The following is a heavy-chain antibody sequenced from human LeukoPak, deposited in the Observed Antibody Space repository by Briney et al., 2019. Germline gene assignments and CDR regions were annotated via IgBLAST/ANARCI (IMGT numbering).Heavy chain of an antibody. J-gene: IGHJ3*02. CDR3: ASAPWAYGNYVHAFDI. V-gene: IGHV4-39*07. Sequence: AATLTVTCTDSGGSFRGEYFWGWRRQPTRKVLEWSGSIYYGGRIYYNPSFKSRVSISIDTSNNDLSLKLTSVTYADTAGYYSASAPWAYGNYVHAFDIWGQGTMVTVSS. D-gene: IGHD4-11*01. CDR1: GGSFRGEYF. CDR2: IYYGGRI.